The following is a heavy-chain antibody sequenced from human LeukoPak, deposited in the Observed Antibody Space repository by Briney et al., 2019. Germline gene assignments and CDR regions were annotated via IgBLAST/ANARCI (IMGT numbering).Heavy chain of an antibody. CDR2: ISSSSSHI. CDR1: GFTFSSYS. Sequence: PGGSLRLSCAASGFTFSSYSMNWVRQAPGKGLEWVSSISSSSSHIYYADSVKGRFTISRDNAKNSLYLQMNSLRAEDTAVYYCARDRWHSSGWYTGEFDYWGQGTLVTVSS. CDR3: ARDRWHSSGWYTGEFDY. J-gene: IGHJ4*02. D-gene: IGHD6-19*01. V-gene: IGHV3-21*01.